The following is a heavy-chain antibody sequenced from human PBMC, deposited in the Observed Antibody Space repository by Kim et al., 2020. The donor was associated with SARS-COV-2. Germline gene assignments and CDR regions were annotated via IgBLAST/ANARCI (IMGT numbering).Heavy chain of an antibody. CDR3: AIVGYSYGSYYYGVDV. V-gene: IGHV1-46*01. CDR2: INPSGGST. J-gene: IGHJ6*02. Sequence: ASVKVSCKAFGYTFTSYYMHWVRQAPGQGLECMGIINPSGGSTSYVQKFQGRVTMTRDTSTSTVYMELSSLRSEDTAVYYCAIVGYSYGSYYYGVDVWGHGNTVTVSS. CDR1: GYTFTSYY. D-gene: IGHD5-18*01.